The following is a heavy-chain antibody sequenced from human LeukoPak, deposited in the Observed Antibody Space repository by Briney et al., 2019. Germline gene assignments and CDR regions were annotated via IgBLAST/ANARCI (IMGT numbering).Heavy chain of an antibody. CDR2: IKQDGSEK. J-gene: IGHJ1*01. D-gene: IGHD6-13*01. CDR3: ARDSLAATGTPKYFQH. Sequence: GGSLRLSCAASGFTFHSYWMSWVRQAPGKGLEWVANIKQDGSEKYYVDSVKGRFTISRDNAKNSLYLQMNSLRVEDTAVYYCARDSLAATGTPKYFQHWGQGTLVTVSS. V-gene: IGHV3-7*01. CDR1: GFTFHSYW.